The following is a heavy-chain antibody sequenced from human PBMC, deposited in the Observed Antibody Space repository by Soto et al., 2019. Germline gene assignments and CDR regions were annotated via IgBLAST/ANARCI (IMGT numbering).Heavy chain of an antibody. CDR1: GFTFSSYA. D-gene: IGHD2-8*01. CDR3: AKNEDSSLTNYYYYGMDV. CDR2: ISGSGGST. V-gene: IGHV3-23*01. Sequence: EVQLLESGGGLVQPGGSLRLSCAASGFTFSSYAMSWVRQAPGKGLEWVSAISGSGGSTYYADSAKGRFTISRDNSKNTLYLQMNSLSAEDTAVYYCAKNEDSSLTNYYYYGMDVWGQGTTVTVSS. J-gene: IGHJ6*02.